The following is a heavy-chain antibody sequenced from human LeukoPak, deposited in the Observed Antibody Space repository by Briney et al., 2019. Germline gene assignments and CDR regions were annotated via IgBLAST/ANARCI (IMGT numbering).Heavy chain of an antibody. CDR3: ARVFSSAYDTSFDY. D-gene: IGHD5-12*01. CDR2: TYYRSKWYN. CDR1: GDSVSSNSAA. Sequence: SQTLSLTCAISGDSVSSNSAAWNWIKQSPSRGLEWLGRTYYRSKWYNGYAVSVNSRVTINPDASKNQFSLQLNSVTPEDAAVYYCARVFSSAYDTSFDYWGQGTLVTVSS. V-gene: IGHV6-1*01. J-gene: IGHJ4*02.